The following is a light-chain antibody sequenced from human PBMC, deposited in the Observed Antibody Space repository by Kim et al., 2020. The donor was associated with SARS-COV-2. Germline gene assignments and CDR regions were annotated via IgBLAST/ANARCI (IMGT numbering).Light chain of an antibody. CDR2: KAS. V-gene: IGKV1-5*03. CDR3: QQYVNLPLT. J-gene: IGKJ4*01. Sequence: SASVGDRVTITCRASQNINSWLAWYQQKPGKAPNLLIYKASSLESGVPARFSGSGSGTEFTLTISSLQPEDIAMYFCQQYVNLPLTFGGGTKLEIK. CDR1: QNINSW.